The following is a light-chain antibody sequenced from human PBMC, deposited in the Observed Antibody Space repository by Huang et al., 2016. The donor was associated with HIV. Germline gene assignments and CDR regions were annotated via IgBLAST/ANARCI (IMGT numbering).Light chain of an antibody. CDR3: QQSYSTPT. CDR1: QSISNY. CDR2: AAS. V-gene: IGKV1-39*01. J-gene: IGKJ5*01. Sequence: DIQMTQSPSSLSASVGDRVTITCRASQSISNYLNWYQQKPGKAPNLLIYAASSLQSGVPSRFSGSGSVTDFTLTISSLQPEDFATYYCQQSYSTPTFGQGTRLQIK.